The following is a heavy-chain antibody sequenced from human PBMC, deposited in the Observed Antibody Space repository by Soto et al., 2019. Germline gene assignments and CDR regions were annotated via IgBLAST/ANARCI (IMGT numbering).Heavy chain of an antibody. CDR3: AKDGRYSYGFPSPPFGY. CDR2: ISGSGGST. Sequence: GGSLRLSCAASGFTFSSYAMSWVRQAPGKGLEWVSAISGSGGSTYYADSVKGRFTISRDNSKNTLYLQMNSLRAEDTAVYYCAKDGRYSYGFPSPPFGYWGQGTLVTVSS. CDR1: GFTFSSYA. D-gene: IGHD5-18*01. J-gene: IGHJ4*02. V-gene: IGHV3-23*01.